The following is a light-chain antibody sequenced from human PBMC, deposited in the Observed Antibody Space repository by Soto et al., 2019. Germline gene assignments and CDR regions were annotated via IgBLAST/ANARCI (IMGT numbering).Light chain of an antibody. CDR3: QQSYSSPPT. V-gene: IGKV1-39*01. CDR2: HAS. CDR1: QSISDW. J-gene: IGKJ1*01. Sequence: DIQMTQSPSTLPASVGDRVTITCRASQSISDWLAWYQQKPGTAPKVLINHASSLQSGVPSRFSGSRSGPDFTLTISSLQPEDFATYYCQQSYSSPPTFGQGTKVDI.